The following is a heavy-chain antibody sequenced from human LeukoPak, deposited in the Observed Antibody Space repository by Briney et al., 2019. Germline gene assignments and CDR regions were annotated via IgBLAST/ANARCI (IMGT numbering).Heavy chain of an antibody. CDR2: IYYSGST. J-gene: IGHJ4*02. D-gene: IGHD4-17*01. CDR1: GGSISSSSYY. CDR3: ARLDTVTSPYFGY. Sequence: PSETLSLTCTVSGGSISSSSYYWGWIRQPPGRGLEWIGTIYYSGSTYYNPSLKSRVTISVDTSKNQFSLKLSSVTAADTAVYYCARLDTVTSPYFGYWGQGTLVTVSS. V-gene: IGHV4-39*01.